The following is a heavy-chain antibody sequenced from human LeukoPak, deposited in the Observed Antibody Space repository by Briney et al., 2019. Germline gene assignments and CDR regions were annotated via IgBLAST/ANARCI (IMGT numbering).Heavy chain of an antibody. V-gene: IGHV1-18*01. Sequence: ASVEVSCKASGYTFTKYGITWVRQAPGQGLEWMGWISTYNGNTNYAQKLQGRVTMTTDTSTSTAYMELRSLISDDAAVYYCARGDDYGDYWGLYWGQGTLVTVSS. CDR3: ARGDDYGDYWGLY. CDR1: GYTFTKYG. J-gene: IGHJ4*02. D-gene: IGHD4-17*01. CDR2: ISTYNGNT.